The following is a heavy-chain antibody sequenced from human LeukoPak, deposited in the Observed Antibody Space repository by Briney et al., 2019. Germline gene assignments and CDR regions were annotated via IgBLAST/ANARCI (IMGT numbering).Heavy chain of an antibody. CDR3: ARDSTTVTTYTTWYFDL. Sequence: PSETLSLTCTVSGGSISSGGYYWSWIRQHPGKGLEWIGYIYYSGSTYYNPSLKSRVTISVDTSKNQFSLKLSSVTAADTAVYYCARDSTTVTTYTTWYFDLWGRGTLVTVSS. J-gene: IGHJ2*01. CDR2: IYYSGST. V-gene: IGHV4-31*03. D-gene: IGHD4-17*01. CDR1: GGSISSGGYY.